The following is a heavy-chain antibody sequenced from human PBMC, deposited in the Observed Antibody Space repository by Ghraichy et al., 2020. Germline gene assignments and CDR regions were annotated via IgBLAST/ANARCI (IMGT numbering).Heavy chain of an antibody. Sequence: GGSLRLSCAGSGFTFSNYWMTWVRQAPGKGLEWVANIKQDGRETYYVDSVKGHFTISRDNARNSLYLQMDSLRAEDTAVYYCSSRPPHAYYYGLFDYWGQGSLVTVSS. CDR2: IKQDGRET. D-gene: IGHD2/OR15-2a*01. V-gene: IGHV3-7*01. J-gene: IGHJ4*02. CDR3: SSRPPHAYYYGLFDY. CDR1: GFTFSNYW.